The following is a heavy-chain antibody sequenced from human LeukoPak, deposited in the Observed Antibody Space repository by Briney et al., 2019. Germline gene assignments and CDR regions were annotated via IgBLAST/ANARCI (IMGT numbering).Heavy chain of an antibody. CDR2: INSDGSST. V-gene: IGHV3-74*01. Sequence: SGGSLRLSCAASGFTLSSYWMHWVRQAPGKGPVWVSRINSDGSSTNYADSVKGRFTISRDNAKNTLSLQMNSLRAEDTAVYYCVRAWGTGWFDPWGQGTLVTVSS. D-gene: IGHD3-16*01. CDR3: VRAWGTGWFDP. J-gene: IGHJ5*02. CDR1: GFTLSSYW.